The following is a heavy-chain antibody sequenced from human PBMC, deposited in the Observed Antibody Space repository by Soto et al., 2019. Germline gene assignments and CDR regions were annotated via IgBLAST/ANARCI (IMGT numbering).Heavy chain of an antibody. Sequence: ASVKVSCKASGYTFTSYYMHWVRQAPGQGLEWMGIINPSGGSTSYAQKFQGRVTMTRDTSTSTVYMELSSLRSEDTAVYYCARGAYYDSSANDAFDIWGQGTMVTVSS. CDR3: ARGAYYDSSANDAFDI. D-gene: IGHD3-22*01. V-gene: IGHV1-46*01. CDR1: GYTFTSYY. CDR2: INPSGGST. J-gene: IGHJ3*02.